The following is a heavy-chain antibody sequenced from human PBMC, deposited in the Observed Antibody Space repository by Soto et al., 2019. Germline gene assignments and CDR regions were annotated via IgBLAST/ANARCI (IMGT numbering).Heavy chain of an antibody. CDR2: ISGSGGST. CDR3: AKVWGDCSSTSCHLDAFDI. J-gene: IGHJ3*02. D-gene: IGHD2-2*01. Sequence: GGSLRLSCAASGFTFSSYAMSWVRQAPGKGLEWVSAISGSGGSTYYADSVKGRFTISRDNSKNTLYLQMNSLRAEDTAVYYCAKVWGDCSSTSCHLDAFDIWGQGTMVTVSS. V-gene: IGHV3-23*01. CDR1: GFTFSSYA.